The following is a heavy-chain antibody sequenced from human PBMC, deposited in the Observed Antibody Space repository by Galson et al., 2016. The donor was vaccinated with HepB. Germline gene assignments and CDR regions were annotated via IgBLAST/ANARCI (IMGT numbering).Heavy chain of an antibody. Sequence: SLRLSCAASGFTFSSYGMHWVRQAPGKGLEWVAFISYDGSNKKYADSVKGRFTISRDNSKKTLYLPMDSLRAEDTAVYYCAKDGRIYCSSASCHDHFHYWGQGTLVTVSS. CDR1: GFTFSSYG. V-gene: IGHV3-30*18. D-gene: IGHD2-2*01. CDR2: ISYDGSNK. CDR3: AKDGRIYCSSASCHDHFHY. J-gene: IGHJ4*02.